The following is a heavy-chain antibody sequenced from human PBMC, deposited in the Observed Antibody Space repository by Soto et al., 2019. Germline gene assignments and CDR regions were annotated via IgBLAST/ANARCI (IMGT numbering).Heavy chain of an antibody. CDR3: STDRARLRLIDY. D-gene: IGHD5-12*01. V-gene: IGHV3-33*01. CDR2: IWYDGSNK. CDR1: GFTFSSYG. Sequence: QVQLVESGGGVVQPGRSLRLSCAASGFTFSSYGMHWVRQAPGKGLEWVAVIWYDGSNKYYADSVKGRFTISRDNSKNTVYLHMNILRAEDTAVYYCSTDRARLRLIDYWGHGTLVTVSS. J-gene: IGHJ4*01.